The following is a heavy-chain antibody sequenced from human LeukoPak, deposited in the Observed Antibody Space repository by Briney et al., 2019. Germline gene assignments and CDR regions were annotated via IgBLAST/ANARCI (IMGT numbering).Heavy chain of an antibody. CDR1: GGTFSSYT. J-gene: IGHJ6*03. CDR2: IIPIFGTA. D-gene: IGHD6-13*01. V-gene: IGHV1-69*05. CDR3: ARGGIAAAGTDYYYYYMDV. Sequence: SVKVSCKASGGTFSSYTISWVRQAPGQGLEWMGGIIPIFGTANYAQKFQGRVTITTDESTSTAYMELCSLRSEDTAVYYCARGGIAAAGTDYYYYYMDVWGKGTTVTVSS.